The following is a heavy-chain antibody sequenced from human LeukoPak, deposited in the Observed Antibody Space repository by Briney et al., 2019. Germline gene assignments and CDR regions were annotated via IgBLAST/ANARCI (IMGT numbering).Heavy chain of an antibody. D-gene: IGHD3-22*01. CDR1: GFRFDDFA. CDR2: TNWNSGVT. J-gene: IGHJ4*02. V-gene: IGHV3-9*01. CDR3: VKDSDTSGYRRVFEH. Sequence: PGGSLRLSCAASGFRFDDFAMHWVRQRPGKGLEWVSGTNWNSGVTGYADFVRGRFTISRDNTRNTLYLQLHGLRPEDTALYYCVKDSDTSGYRRVFEHWGQGTLLIVST.